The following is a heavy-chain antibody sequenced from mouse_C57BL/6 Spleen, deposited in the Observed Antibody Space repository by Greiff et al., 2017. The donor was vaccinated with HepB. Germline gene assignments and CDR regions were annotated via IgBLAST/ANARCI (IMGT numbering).Heavy chain of an antibody. CDR1: GFTFSEFY. D-gene: IGHD4-1*01. V-gene: IGHV7-1*01. Sequence: EVKLMESGGGLVQSGRSLRLSCATSGFTFSEFYMEWVRQAPGKGLEWIAASRNKANDYTTEYSESVKGRFIVSRDTSQSIRYLQMNALRAEDTAIYYCARDPLGFFDYWGQGTTLTVSS. J-gene: IGHJ2*01. CDR2: SRNKANDYTT. CDR3: ARDPLGFFDY.